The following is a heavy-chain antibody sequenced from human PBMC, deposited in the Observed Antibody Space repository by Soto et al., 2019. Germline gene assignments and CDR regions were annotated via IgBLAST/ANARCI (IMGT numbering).Heavy chain of an antibody. V-gene: IGHV3-23*01. CDR3: ARLPDYGDYYYYYYMDV. CDR1: GFTFSSYA. Sequence: PGGSLRLSCAASGFTFSSYAMSWVRQAPGKGLEWVSAISGSGGSTYYADSVKGRFTISRDNSKNTLYLQMNSLRADDTAVYYCARLPDYGDYYYYYYMDVWGKGTTVTVSS. J-gene: IGHJ6*03. CDR2: ISGSGGST. D-gene: IGHD4-17*01.